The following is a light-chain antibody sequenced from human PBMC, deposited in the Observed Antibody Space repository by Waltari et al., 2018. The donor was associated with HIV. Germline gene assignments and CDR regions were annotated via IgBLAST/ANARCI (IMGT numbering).Light chain of an antibody. Sequence: SYELTQPPSVSVSPGQTASISCSGDKLGDKYASWYQQRPGQSPIVVIHQDAKRPSGIPERFSGANSGNTATLTVSGTQAMDEAYYYCQAWDSNTVVFGGGTRLTVL. CDR2: QDA. CDR1: KLGDKY. CDR3: QAWDSNTVV. J-gene: IGLJ2*01. V-gene: IGLV3-1*01.